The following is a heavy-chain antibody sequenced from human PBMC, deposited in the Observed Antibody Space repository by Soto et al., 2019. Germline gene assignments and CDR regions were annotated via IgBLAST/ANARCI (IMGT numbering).Heavy chain of an antibody. D-gene: IGHD6-13*01. Sequence: SETLSLTCTVSGGSISGYYWSWIRQPAGKGLEWIGRVYSSGTTNYNPSLRSRVTLSVDTSKNQFSLEVMSVTAADTAVYYCARLAGAGPYNWFDPWGQGTLVTVSS. CDR3: ARLAGAGPYNWFDP. CDR1: GGSISGYY. CDR2: VYSSGTT. V-gene: IGHV4-4*07. J-gene: IGHJ5*02.